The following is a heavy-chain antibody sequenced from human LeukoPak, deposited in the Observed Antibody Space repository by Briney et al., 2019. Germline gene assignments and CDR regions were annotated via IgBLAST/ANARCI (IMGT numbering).Heavy chain of an antibody. CDR3: ARNEGARVTIFGVVIKVISRPTYGMDV. CDR1: GGTFSSYA. D-gene: IGHD3-3*01. CDR2: INAGNGNT. Sequence: GSSVTVSCTASGGTFSSYAISWVRQAPGQRLEWMGWINAGNGNTKYSQKFQGRVTITRDTSASTAYMELSSLRSEDTAVYYCARNEGARVTIFGVVIKVISRPTYGMDVWGQGTTVTVSS. V-gene: IGHV1-3*01. J-gene: IGHJ6*02.